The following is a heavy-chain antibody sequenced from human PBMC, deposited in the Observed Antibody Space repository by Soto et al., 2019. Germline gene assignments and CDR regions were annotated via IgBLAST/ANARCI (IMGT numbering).Heavy chain of an antibody. CDR1: GLTINNYW. Sequence: EVQMGESGGGLVQPGGSLRLSCVASGLTINNYWMSWVRQAPGKGLEWVANIKSDGSVKKYVDSVKGRFTISRENAKNTLFLQMDSLRAEDTAVYYCTRNQMWGQGTLVTVSS. J-gene: IGHJ4*02. CDR2: IKSDGSVK. CDR3: TRNQM. D-gene: IGHD2-2*01. V-gene: IGHV3-7*01.